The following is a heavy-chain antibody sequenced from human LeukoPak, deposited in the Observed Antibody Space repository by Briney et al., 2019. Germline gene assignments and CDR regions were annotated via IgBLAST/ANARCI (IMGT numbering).Heavy chain of an antibody. CDR2: LKSRVDGGAA. CDR1: GFSFTNAW. D-gene: IGHD3-9*01. J-gene: IGHJ6*03. Sequence: GGSLRLSCEASGFSFTNAWMNWVRLAPGKGLEWFGRLKSRVDGGAADYAAPVKGRFTISRYDSKDTLYLQMNSLKNEDTGIYYCVYLRQQDYYYYYMDVWGKGTTVTVAS. CDR3: VYLRQQDYYYYYMDV. V-gene: IGHV3-15*01.